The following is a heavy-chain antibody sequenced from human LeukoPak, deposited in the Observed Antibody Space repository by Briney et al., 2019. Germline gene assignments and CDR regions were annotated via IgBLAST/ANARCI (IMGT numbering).Heavy chain of an antibody. CDR2: ISGSGGST. V-gene: IGHV3-23*01. J-gene: IGHJ4*02. D-gene: IGHD2-21*01. Sequence: GGSLRLSCAASGFTFSSYGMSWVRQAPGKGLEWVSAISGSGGSTYYAGSVKGRFTISRDNSKNTLYLQMNSLRADDAAVYYCAKAPVIGGPRSFDYWGQGTLVTVSS. CDR3: AKAPVIGGPRSFDY. CDR1: GFTFSSYG.